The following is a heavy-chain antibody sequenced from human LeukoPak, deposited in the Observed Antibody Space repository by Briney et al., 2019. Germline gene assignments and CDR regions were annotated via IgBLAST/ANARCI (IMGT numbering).Heavy chain of an antibody. CDR3: ARPGDYYDSSAYHVYDY. J-gene: IGHJ4*02. CDR2: INPNSGGT. Sequence: GASVKVSCKASGYTFTDYYMHWVRQAPGQGLEWMGWINPNSGGTNYAQKFQGRVTMTRDTSISTAYMEVSRLTSDDTAMYYCARPGDYYDSSAYHVYDYWGQGTLVTVSS. CDR1: GYTFTDYY. V-gene: IGHV1-2*02. D-gene: IGHD3-22*01.